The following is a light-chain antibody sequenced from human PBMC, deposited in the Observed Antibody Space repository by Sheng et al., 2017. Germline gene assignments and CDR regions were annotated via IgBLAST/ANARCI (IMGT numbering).Light chain of an antibody. CDR1: SSNIGAGYD. J-gene: IGLJ2*01. CDR2: DNT. V-gene: IGLV1-40*01. CDR3: QSYDTSLRVVL. Sequence: QSVLTQPPSVSGAPGQRVTISCAGSSSNIGAGYDVHWYQQLPGRAPKLLIYDNTNRPSGVPDRFSGSKSGTSASLAITGLQAEDEGDYHCQSYDTSLRVVLFGGGTKLTVL.